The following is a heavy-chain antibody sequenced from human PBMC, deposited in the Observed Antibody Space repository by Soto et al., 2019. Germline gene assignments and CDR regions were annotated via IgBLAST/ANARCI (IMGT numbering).Heavy chain of an antibody. CDR1: GFSLSTNGVG. V-gene: IGHV2-5*02. J-gene: IGHJ4*02. D-gene: IGHD1-26*01. CDR3: AHTVSSYLLYY. Sequence: QITLKESGPALVKPTQTLTLTCTFSGFSLSTNGVGVGWIRQPPGKALEWLGLIFWDDAKRYSPSLKSRLTITKDTSKTPVVLTITNMYPVNTATYYCAHTVSSYLLYYWGQGTLVTVSS. CDR2: IFWDDAK.